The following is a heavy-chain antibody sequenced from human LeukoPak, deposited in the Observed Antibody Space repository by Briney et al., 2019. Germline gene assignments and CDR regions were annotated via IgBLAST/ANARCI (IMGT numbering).Heavy chain of an antibody. CDR1: GGSITKNGYY. J-gene: IGHJ1*01. Sequence: SETLSLTCSVSGGSITKNGYYWGWIRQSPETGLEWIGSMHYSGSTYYNPSLNSRVTISVDTSKNQFSLKLTSVTAADTAVYYCARDNSIFGVVSAEYFQHWGQGTLATVSS. D-gene: IGHD3-3*01. CDR2: MHYSGST. V-gene: IGHV4-39*07. CDR3: ARDNSIFGVVSAEYFQH.